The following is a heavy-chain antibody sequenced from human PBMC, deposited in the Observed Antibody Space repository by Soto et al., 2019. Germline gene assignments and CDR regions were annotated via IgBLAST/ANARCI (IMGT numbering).Heavy chain of an antibody. V-gene: IGHV4-31*03. D-gene: IGHD5-18*01. Sequence: SETLSLTCTVSGGSISSGGYYWSWIRQHPGKGLEWIGYIYYSGSTYYNPSLKSRVTISVDTSKNQFSLKLSSVTAADTAVYYCARVDPGYSYGIATTWGQGTLVTVSS. J-gene: IGHJ4*02. CDR1: GGSISSGGYY. CDR2: IYYSGST. CDR3: ARVDPGYSYGIATT.